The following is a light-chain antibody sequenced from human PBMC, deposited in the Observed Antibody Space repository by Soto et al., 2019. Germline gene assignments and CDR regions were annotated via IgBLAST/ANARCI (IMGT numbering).Light chain of an antibody. CDR2: ADS. J-gene: IGKJ2*01. Sequence: IPLTQSPSSLSASLGDRVTITCRASQGISNDLAWYQQKPGKAPKLLSYADSTLQGGVPSRFSGSGSGTDFTLTISSLQPEDVSTYYCQQLNSYPRTVGQGTNLEI. CDR1: QGISND. CDR3: QQLNSYPRT. V-gene: IGKV1-9*01.